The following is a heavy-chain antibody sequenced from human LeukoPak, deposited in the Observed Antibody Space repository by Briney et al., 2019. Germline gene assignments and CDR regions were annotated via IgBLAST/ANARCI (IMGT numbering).Heavy chain of an antibody. CDR1: GGSISGGPYS. Sequence: SQTLSLTCAVSGGSISGGPYSWSWIRQPPGQGLEWIGYIFQSGNTYYNPSLNSRVTMSLDRSKNHFSLTLNSVTAADTAVYYCARLRDSTGYHFDYWGQGTLVTVFS. V-gene: IGHV4-30-2*01. CDR2: IFQSGNT. J-gene: IGHJ4*02. D-gene: IGHD3-22*01. CDR3: ARLRDSTGYHFDY.